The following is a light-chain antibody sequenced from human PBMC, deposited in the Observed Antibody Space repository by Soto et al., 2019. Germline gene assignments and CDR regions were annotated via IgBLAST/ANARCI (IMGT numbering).Light chain of an antibody. CDR1: QNINAW. Sequence: DIHITESPASLSVSVGDRVTIACRTSQNINAWLAWYQQRPGQAPKLLIYDASTVQSGVPSRFSGSGSGTEFTLTISSLQPDDFATYYCQQLFDSPLTFGQGTQV. J-gene: IGKJ1*01. CDR3: QQLFDSPLT. CDR2: DAS. V-gene: IGKV1-5*01.